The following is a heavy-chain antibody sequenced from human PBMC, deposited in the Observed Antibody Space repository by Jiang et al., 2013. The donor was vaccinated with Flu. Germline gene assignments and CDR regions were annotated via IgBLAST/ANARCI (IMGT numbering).Heavy chain of an antibody. D-gene: IGHD2-21*02. CDR2: INPSGGST. CDR1: GYAFSNYE. Sequence: QSGAEVKKAGASVKASCRASGYAFSNYEVHWVRQAPGQGLEWMGLINPSGGSTGFAQKFQGRVTLTRDTSTSTVYMELNSLRSEDTAVYYCARVRSCGGDCYYFDYWGQGTLVTVSS. J-gene: IGHJ4*02. CDR3: ARVRSCGGDCYYFDY. V-gene: IGHV1-46*01.